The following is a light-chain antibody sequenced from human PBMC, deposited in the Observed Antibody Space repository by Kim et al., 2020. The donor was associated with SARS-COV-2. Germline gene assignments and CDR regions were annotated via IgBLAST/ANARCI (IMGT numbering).Light chain of an antibody. CDR3: SSYADSNNSPWV. J-gene: IGLJ3*02. Sequence: QSVLTQPPSASGSPGQSVTISCTGTSSDVGGYNYVSWYQQHPGKAPKLMIYEVSKRPSGVPGRFSGSKSGNTASLTVSGLQAEDEADYYCSSYADSNNSPWVFGGGTQLTVL. CDR2: EVS. CDR1: SSDVGGYNY. V-gene: IGLV2-8*01.